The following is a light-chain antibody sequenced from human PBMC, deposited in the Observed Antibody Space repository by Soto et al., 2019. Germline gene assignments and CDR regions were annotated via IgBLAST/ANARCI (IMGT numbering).Light chain of an antibody. J-gene: IGLJ3*02. CDR2: GNS. V-gene: IGLV1-40*01. Sequence: QSVLTQPPSVSGALGQRVTISCTGSSSNIGAGYDVHWYQQLPGTAPKLLIYGNSNRPSGVPDRFSGSKSGSSASLAITGLQAEDEADYYCQSYDSSLRGGVFGGGTKLTVL. CDR1: SSNIGAGYD. CDR3: QSYDSSLRGGV.